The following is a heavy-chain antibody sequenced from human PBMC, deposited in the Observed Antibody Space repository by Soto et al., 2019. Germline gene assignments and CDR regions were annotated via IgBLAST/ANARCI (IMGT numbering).Heavy chain of an antibody. Sequence: ASVKVSCKAYGGTFSSYAISWVRQAPGQGLEWMGGIIPIFGTANYAQKFQGRVTITADESTSTAYMELSSLRSEDTAVYYCASVYCSGGSCYSYYYYGMDVWGQGTTVTVSS. CDR1: GGTFSSYA. J-gene: IGHJ6*02. D-gene: IGHD2-15*01. CDR2: IIPIFGTA. V-gene: IGHV1-69*13. CDR3: ASVYCSGGSCYSYYYYGMDV.